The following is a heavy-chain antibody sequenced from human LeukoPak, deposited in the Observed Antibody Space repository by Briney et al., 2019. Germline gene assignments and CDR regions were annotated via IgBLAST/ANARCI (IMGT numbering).Heavy chain of an antibody. J-gene: IGHJ5*02. Sequence: GGSLRLSCAASGFTVSSNYMSWVRQAPGKGLEWVSVIYSGGSTYYADSVKGRFTISRDNSKNTLYLQMNSLRAEDTAVYYCARDRIGPGGPRWFDPWGQGTLVTVSS. CDR3: ARDRIGPGGPRWFDP. CDR2: IYSGGST. D-gene: IGHD2/OR15-2a*01. CDR1: GFTVSSNY. V-gene: IGHV3-53*01.